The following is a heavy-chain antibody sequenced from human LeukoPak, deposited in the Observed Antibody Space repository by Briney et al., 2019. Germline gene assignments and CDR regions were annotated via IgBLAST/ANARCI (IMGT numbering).Heavy chain of an antibody. CDR2: IYYSGST. CDR1: GGSISSYY. CDR3: ARGLDYYGDSLSYYYYYMDV. D-gene: IGHD4-17*01. V-gene: IGHV4-59*01. Sequence: SETLSLTCTVSGGSISSYYWSWIRQPPGKGLEWIGYIYYSGSTNYNPSLKSRVTISVDTSKNQFSLKLSSVPAADTAVYYCARGLDYYGDSLSYYYYYMDVWGKGTTVTVSS. J-gene: IGHJ6*03.